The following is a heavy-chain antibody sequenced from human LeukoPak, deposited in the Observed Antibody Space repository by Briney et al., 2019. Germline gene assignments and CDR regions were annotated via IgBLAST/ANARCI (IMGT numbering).Heavy chain of an antibody. D-gene: IGHD5-24*01. CDR3: ATRDGYNLLS. CDR2: IYPIESKT. Sequence: GESLKISCKGSGYTYNSYWIGWVRQMPGKGLEWIGIIYPIESKTKYSQSFEGQVTISADKPINTAYLQWTSLKASDTAMYFCATRDGYNLLSWGQGTLVTVSS. CDR1: GYTYNSYW. V-gene: IGHV5-51*04. J-gene: IGHJ4*02.